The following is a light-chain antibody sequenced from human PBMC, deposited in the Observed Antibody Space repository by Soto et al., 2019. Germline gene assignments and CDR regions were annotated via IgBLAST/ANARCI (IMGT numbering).Light chain of an antibody. J-gene: IGKJ2*01. V-gene: IGKV1-12*01. CDR1: QSLDKC. CDR3: QQDKSFPYT. Sequence: DIQMTQSPSSVSASVGDTVTISCRASQSLDKCLAWYQQKPGNAPRLLIYAAYTWENGVPSRFSGSGSGSDFTLTISSLQPEDVATYYCQQDKSFPYTFGQGTKVEI. CDR2: AAY.